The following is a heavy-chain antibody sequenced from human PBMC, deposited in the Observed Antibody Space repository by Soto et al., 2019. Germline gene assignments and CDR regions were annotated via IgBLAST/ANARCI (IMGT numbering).Heavy chain of an antibody. V-gene: IGHV3-74*01. J-gene: IGHJ4*02. CDR1: GFSLRSQW. Sequence: GGSPRLSCAASGFSLRSQWMHWIRQAPGKGLEWVSRTSPDGSTIYADSVKGRFTISRDNAKSTVYLQMNSLRAEDTAMYYCSVSIFGVVHYWGQGTLVTVSS. CDR2: TSPDGST. CDR3: SVSIFGVVHY. D-gene: IGHD3-3*01.